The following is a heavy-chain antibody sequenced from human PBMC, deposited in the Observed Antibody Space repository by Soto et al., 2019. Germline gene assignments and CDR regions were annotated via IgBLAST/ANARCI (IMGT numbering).Heavy chain of an antibody. CDR3: AIGNTMVRGVIYYYYGMDV. J-gene: IGHJ6*02. CDR2: IYHSGST. D-gene: IGHD3-10*01. V-gene: IGHV4-30-2*01. CDR1: GGSMSSGGYY. Sequence: SETLSLTCTVSGGSMSSGGYYWIWIRQPPGKGLEWIGYIYHSGSTYYNPSLKSRVTISVDRSKNQFSLKLSSVTAADTAVYYCAIGNTMVRGVIYYYYGMDVWGQGTTVTVSS.